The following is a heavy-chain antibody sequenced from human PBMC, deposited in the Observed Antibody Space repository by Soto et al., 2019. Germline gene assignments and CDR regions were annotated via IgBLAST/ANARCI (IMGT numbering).Heavy chain of an antibody. Sequence: ASVKVSCKASGYTFTSYGISWVRQAPGQGLEWMGWISAYNGNTNYAQKLQGRVTMTTDTSTSTAYMELRSLRSDDTAVYYCARTGAPGGYYDFWSGYFGPDAFDIWGQGTMVTVSS. CDR2: ISAYNGNT. V-gene: IGHV1-18*01. D-gene: IGHD3-3*01. J-gene: IGHJ3*02. CDR3: ARTGAPGGYYDFWSGYFGPDAFDI. CDR1: GYTFTSYG.